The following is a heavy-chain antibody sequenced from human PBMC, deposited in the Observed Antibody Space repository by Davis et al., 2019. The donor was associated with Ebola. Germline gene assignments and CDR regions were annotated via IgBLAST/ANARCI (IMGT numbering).Heavy chain of an antibody. CDR1: GGSISSYY. Sequence: LSLTCTVSGGSISSYYWSWIRQAPGKGLEWVSYISSSGSTIYYADSVKGRFTISRDNAKSTLYLQMSSLRVEDTAVYYCARDGENYSDLDHWGQGTLVTVSS. V-gene: IGHV3-11*01. CDR3: ARDGENYSDLDH. CDR2: ISSSGSTI. D-gene: IGHD3-10*01. J-gene: IGHJ4*02.